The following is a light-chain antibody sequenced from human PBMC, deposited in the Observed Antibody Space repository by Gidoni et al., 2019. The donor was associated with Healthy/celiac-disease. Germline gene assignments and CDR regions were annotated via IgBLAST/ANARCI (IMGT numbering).Light chain of an antibody. J-gene: IGKJ3*01. V-gene: IGKV3-15*01. Sequence: EIVMTQSPATLSVSPGERATLSCRASQSVSSNLAWYQQKPGQAPSLLIYGAYTRSTGIPARFSGSVSVTEFTLTISSLQSEDFAVYYCQQYNNWPPFTFXPXTKVDIK. CDR1: QSVSSN. CDR2: GAY. CDR3: QQYNNWPPFT.